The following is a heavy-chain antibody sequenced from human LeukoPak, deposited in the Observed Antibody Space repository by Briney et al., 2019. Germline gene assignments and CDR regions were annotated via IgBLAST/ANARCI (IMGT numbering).Heavy chain of an antibody. CDR2: MNPNSGNT. CDR3: ARGGGDYDFWSGYYYFDY. V-gene: IGHV1-8*01. J-gene: IGHJ4*02. CDR1: GYTFTSYD. Sequence: EASVKVSCKASGYTFTSYDINWVRQATGQGLEWMGWMNPNSGNTGYAQRFQGRVTMTRSTSISTAYMELSSLRSEDTAVYYCARGGGDYDFWSGYYYFDYWGQGTLVTASS. D-gene: IGHD3-3*01.